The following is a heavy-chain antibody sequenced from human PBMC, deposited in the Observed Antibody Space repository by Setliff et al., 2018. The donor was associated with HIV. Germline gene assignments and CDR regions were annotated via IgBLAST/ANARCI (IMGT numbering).Heavy chain of an antibody. CDR1: GFTFGSYA. CDR2: ISGSGDST. D-gene: IGHD5-18*01. Sequence: PGGSLRLSCAPSGFTFGSYAMSWVRQAPGKGLEWVSVISGSGDSTFYADSLKGRFTISRDNSKNTLYLQMNSLRAEDTAVYYCARDHGYSYGTIDYWGQGTLVTVSS. V-gene: IGHV3-23*01. CDR3: ARDHGYSYGTIDY. J-gene: IGHJ4*02.